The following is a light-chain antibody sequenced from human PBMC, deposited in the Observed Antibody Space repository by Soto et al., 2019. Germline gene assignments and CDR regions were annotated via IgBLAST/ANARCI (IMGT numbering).Light chain of an antibody. CDR1: QSVSSN. V-gene: IGKV3-15*01. J-gene: IGKJ1*01. CDR2: GAS. Sequence: SCRASQSVSSNLAWYQQKPGQAPRLLIYGASTRATGIPARFSGSGSGTEFTLTISSLQSEDFAVYYCQQYNNFWTFGQGTKVEIK. CDR3: QQYNNFWT.